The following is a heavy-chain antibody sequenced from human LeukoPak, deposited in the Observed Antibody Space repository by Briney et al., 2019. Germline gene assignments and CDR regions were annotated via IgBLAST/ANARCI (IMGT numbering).Heavy chain of an antibody. CDR2: ISGSGGRT. Sequence: PGGSLRLSCAASGFTFSSYAMSWVRQAPGKGLEWVSGISGSGGRTYYVDSVKGRFTISRDNSKNTLYLQMNSLRAEDTAVYYCAKDSLVRIVVMTAIGNFDYWGQGTLVTVSS. J-gene: IGHJ4*02. CDR1: GFTFSSYA. D-gene: IGHD2-21*02. CDR3: AKDSLVRIVVMTAIGNFDY. V-gene: IGHV3-23*01.